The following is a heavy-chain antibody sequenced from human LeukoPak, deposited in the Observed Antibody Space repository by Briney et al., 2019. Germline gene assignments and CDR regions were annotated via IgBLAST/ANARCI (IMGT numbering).Heavy chain of an antibody. J-gene: IGHJ5*02. CDR2: ISGSGGTI. Sequence: HPGGSLRLSCAVSGFTFSSYAMSWVRQAPGKGLEWVSVISGSGGTIYYADSVKGRFTISRDNSKNTLNLQMNSLRVEDTAVYYCAKGGDYVWGSYRNNWFDPWGQGTLVTVSS. V-gene: IGHV3-23*01. D-gene: IGHD3-16*02. CDR1: GFTFSSYA. CDR3: AKGGDYVWGSYRNNWFDP.